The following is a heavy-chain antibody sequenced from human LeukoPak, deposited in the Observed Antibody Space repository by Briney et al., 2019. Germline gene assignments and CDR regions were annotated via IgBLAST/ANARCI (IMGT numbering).Heavy chain of an antibody. CDR1: GGSISSYY. V-gene: IGHV4-59*01. CDR3: ARDEGIFAGYYYGMDV. J-gene: IGHJ6*04. Sequence: SETLSLTCTVSGGSISSYYWSWIRQPPGKGLEWIGYIYYSGSTNCNPSLKSRVTISVDTSKNQFSLKLSSVTAADTAVYYCARDEGIFAGYYYGMDVWGKGTTVSVSS. CDR2: IYYSGST.